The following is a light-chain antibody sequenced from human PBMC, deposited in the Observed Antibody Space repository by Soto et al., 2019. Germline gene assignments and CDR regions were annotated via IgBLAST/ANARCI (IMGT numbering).Light chain of an antibody. CDR2: GND. V-gene: IGLV1-44*01. CDR1: SSNFRSDP. J-gene: IGLJ1*01. Sequence: QSVLTQAPSASGTPGQRVTISCSGSSSNFRSDPVNWYQHLPGAAPRLLIYGNDQRPSGVPDRFSGSKTATSASLAISGLQAEDEGDYYCAAWDESLNGPYVFGSGTKLTVL. CDR3: AAWDESLNGPYV.